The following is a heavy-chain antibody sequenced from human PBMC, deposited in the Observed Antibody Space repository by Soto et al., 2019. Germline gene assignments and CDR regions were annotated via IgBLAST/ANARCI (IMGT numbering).Heavy chain of an antibody. CDR3: ARVASVAGTYYYYYMDV. CDR2: TYYRSKWYN. CDR1: GDSVSSNSAA. J-gene: IGHJ6*03. Sequence: QSQTLSLTCAISGDSVSSNSAAWNWIRQSPSRGLEWLGRTYYRSKWYNDYAVSVKSRITINPDTSKNQFSLQLNSVTPEDTAVYYCARVASVAGTYYYYYMDVWGKGTTVTVSS. D-gene: IGHD3-10*01. V-gene: IGHV6-1*01.